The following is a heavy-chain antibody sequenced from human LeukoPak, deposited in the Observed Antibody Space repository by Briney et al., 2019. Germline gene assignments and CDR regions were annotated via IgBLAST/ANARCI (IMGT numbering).Heavy chain of an antibody. CDR2: IYYSGST. J-gene: IGHJ4*02. V-gene: IGHV4-39*07. CDR1: GGSISSSSYY. Sequence: SETLSLTYTVSGGSISSSSYYWGWIRQPPGKGLEWIGSIYYSGSTYYNPSLKSRVTISVDTSKNQFSLKLSSVTAADTAVYYCARQDYFDYWGQGTLVTVSS. CDR3: ARQDYFDY.